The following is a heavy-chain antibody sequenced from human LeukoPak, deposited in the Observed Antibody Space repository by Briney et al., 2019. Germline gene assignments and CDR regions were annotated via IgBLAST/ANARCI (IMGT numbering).Heavy chain of an antibody. Sequence: GGSLRLSCAASGFTFSNYWMCWVRQIPGKGLEWVANIRQNGRETHNVDSVKGRFTISRDNSKNSLSLQMNSLRVEDTAVYYCARFSGLGSNWGRDYWGQGTLVTVSS. V-gene: IGHV3-7*05. D-gene: IGHD3-16*01. CDR1: GFTFSNYW. CDR2: IRQNGRET. J-gene: IGHJ4*02. CDR3: ARFSGLGSNWGRDY.